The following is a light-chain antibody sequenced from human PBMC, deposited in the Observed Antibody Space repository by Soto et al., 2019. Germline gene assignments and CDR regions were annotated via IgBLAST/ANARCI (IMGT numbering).Light chain of an antibody. CDR1: SSDVGGYDY. CDR2: DVD. CDR3: CSYAGSYTWV. Sequence: QSALTQPRSVSGSPGQSVTISCTGTSSDVGGYDYVSWYQHHPGKAPKLMIYDVDKRPSGVPGRFSGSKSGNTASLTISGLQAEDEADYYCCSYAGSYTWVFGGGTKVTVL. V-gene: IGLV2-11*01. J-gene: IGLJ3*02.